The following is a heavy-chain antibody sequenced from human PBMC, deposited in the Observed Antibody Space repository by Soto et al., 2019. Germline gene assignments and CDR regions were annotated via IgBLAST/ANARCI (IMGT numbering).Heavy chain of an antibody. J-gene: IGHJ4*02. CDR3: ARDSGDFLFAY. Sequence: PGGSLRLSCAASGFSFISYWLTWVRQAPGKGLEWVANIRQDGSEKYYLDSVRGRFTVSRDNAKNSLYLQMNSLRAEDTAVYYCARDSGDFLFAYWGQGTLVTVSS. CDR2: IRQDGSEK. D-gene: IGHD2-21*01. V-gene: IGHV3-7*01. CDR1: GFSFISYW.